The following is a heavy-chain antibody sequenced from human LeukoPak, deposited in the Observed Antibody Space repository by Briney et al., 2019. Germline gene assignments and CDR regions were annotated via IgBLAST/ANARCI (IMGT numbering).Heavy chain of an antibody. J-gene: IGHJ4*02. V-gene: IGHV3-30-3*01. CDR2: ISYDGSNK. CDR3: ARDHRGYCSSTSCPEGY. CDR1: GFTFSSYA. D-gene: IGHD2-2*01. Sequence: GRSLRLSCAASGFTFSSYAMHWVRQAPGKGLEWVAVISYDGSNKYYADSVKGRFTISRDNSKDTLYLQMNSLRAEDTAVYYCARDHRGYCSSTSCPEGYWGQGTLVTVSS.